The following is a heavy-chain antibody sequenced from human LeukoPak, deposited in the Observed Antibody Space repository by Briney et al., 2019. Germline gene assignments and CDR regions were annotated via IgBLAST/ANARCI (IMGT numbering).Heavy chain of an antibody. CDR3: AKDLLCSSTSCYGSGYFDS. V-gene: IGHV3-30*18. CDR2: ISYDGSNK. Sequence: PGRSLRLSCAASGFTLSSYGMHWVRQAPGKGLEWVAIISYDGSNKYYVDSVKGRFTISRDNSKNTLYLQMNSLRAEDTAVYYCAKDLLCSSTSCYGSGYFDSWGQGTLVTVSS. CDR1: GFTLSSYG. J-gene: IGHJ4*02. D-gene: IGHD2-2*01.